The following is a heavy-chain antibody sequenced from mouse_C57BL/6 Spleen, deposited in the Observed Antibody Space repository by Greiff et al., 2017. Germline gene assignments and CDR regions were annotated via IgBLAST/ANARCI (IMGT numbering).Heavy chain of an antibody. Sequence: QVQLKESGPELVKPGASVKISCKASGYAFSSSWMNWVKQRPGKGLEGIGRIYPGDGDTNYNGKFKGKATLTADKSSSTAYMQLSSLTSEDSAVYFCAPLTGTGYYFDYWGQGTTLTVSS. CDR1: GYAFSSSW. CDR3: APLTGTGYYFDY. D-gene: IGHD4-1*01. J-gene: IGHJ2*01. V-gene: IGHV1-82*01. CDR2: IYPGDGDT.